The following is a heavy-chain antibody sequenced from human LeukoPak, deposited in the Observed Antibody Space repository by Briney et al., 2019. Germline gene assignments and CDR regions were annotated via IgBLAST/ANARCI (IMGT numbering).Heavy chain of an antibody. Sequence: KPSETLSLTCTVSGGSISSGGYYWSWIRQHPGKGLEWIGYIYYSGSTYYNPSLKSRVTTSVDTSKNQFSLKLSSVTAADTAVYYCARAPFRRDYVWGSYRPCNWFDPWGQGTLVTVSS. J-gene: IGHJ5*02. CDR1: GGSISSGGYY. CDR2: IYYSGST. CDR3: ARAPFRRDYVWGSYRPCNWFDP. D-gene: IGHD3-16*02. V-gene: IGHV4-31*03.